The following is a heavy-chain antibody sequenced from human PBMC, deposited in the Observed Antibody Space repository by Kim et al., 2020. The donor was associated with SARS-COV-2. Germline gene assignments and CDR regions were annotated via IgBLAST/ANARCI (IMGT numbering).Heavy chain of an antibody. D-gene: IGHD3-22*01. CDR1: GGSISSYY. CDR3: ARAPDYYDSSGYQFDY. V-gene: IGHV4-59*01. CDR2: IYYSGST. Sequence: SETLSLTCTVSGGSISSYYWSWIRQPPGKGLEWIGYIYYSGSTNYNPSLKSRVTISVDTSKNQFSLKLSSVTAADTAVYYCARAPDYYDSSGYQFDYWGQGTLVTVSS. J-gene: IGHJ4*02.